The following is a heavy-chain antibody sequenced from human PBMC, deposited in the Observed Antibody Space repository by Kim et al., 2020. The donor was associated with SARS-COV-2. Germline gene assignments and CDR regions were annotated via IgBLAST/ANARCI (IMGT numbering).Heavy chain of an antibody. CDR2: ISSSSSYT. D-gene: IGHD3-10*01. Sequence: GGSLRLSCAASGFTFSDYYMSWIRQAPGKGLEWVSYISSSSSYTNYADSVKGRFTISRDNAKNSLYLQMNSLRAEDTAVYYCARPHRAYYYYGMDVWGQGTTVTVSS. CDR3: ARPHRAYYYYGMDV. CDR1: GFTFSDYY. J-gene: IGHJ6*02. V-gene: IGHV3-11*03.